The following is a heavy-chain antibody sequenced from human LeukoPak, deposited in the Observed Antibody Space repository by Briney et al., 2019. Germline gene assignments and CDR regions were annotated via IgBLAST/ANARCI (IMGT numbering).Heavy chain of an antibody. CDR1: GDSISSSNSY. CDR3: ARTSSYSSGWPDAFDI. CDR2: LYYSGSS. J-gene: IGHJ3*02. Sequence: TSETLSLTCTVSGDSISSSNSYRGWVRQPPGKGLEWIGSLYYSGSSYYNPSLKSRVTISADTSKNQFSLKLSSVTAADTAVYYCARTSSYSSGWPDAFDIWGQGTMVTVSS. D-gene: IGHD6-19*01. V-gene: IGHV4-39*07.